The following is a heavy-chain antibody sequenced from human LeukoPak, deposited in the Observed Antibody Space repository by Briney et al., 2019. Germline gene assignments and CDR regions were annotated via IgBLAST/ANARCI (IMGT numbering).Heavy chain of an antibody. J-gene: IGHJ5*02. V-gene: IGHV3-7*04. CDR2: IKQDDSEK. Sequence: GGSLRLSCAASGFIFSNYCMSWVRQAPGKGLEWVANIKQDDSEKYYVDSVKGRFTISRDNAKNSLYLQMSSLRAEDTAVYYCARGVIIRGRLDPWGQGTLVTVSS. CDR3: ARGVIIRGRLDP. CDR1: GFIFSNYC. D-gene: IGHD3-16*02.